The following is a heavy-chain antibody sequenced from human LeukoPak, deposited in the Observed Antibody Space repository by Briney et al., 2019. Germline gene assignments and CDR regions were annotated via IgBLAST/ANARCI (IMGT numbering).Heavy chain of an antibody. D-gene: IGHD6-13*01. J-gene: IGHJ4*02. CDR1: TFTFSNYW. V-gene: IGHV3-74*01. Sequence: GGSLRLSCAAPTFTFSNYWMHWVRQAPGKGLVWVSRINIDGRSISYADSVKGRFTISRDNAKNTLYLQMNSLRAEDTAVYYRARVPATGTAFDDWGQGTLVTVSS. CDR3: ARVPATGTAFDD. CDR2: INIDGRSI.